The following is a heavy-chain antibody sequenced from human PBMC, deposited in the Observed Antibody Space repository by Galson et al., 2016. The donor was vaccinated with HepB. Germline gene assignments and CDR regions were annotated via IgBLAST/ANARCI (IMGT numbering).Heavy chain of an antibody. Sequence: SLRLSCAASGVICSTCGTAWVRQAPGKGLEWVSSISGDGINTHYADSVKGRFIISRDNSKNMVHLQMNSLRAEDTAVYYCAKDAGGAIRFDSWGHGTLVTISS. CDR2: ISGDGINT. V-gene: IGHV3-23*01. CDR3: AKDAGGAIRFDS. D-gene: IGHD2-8*02. CDR1: GVICSTCG. J-gene: IGHJ5*01.